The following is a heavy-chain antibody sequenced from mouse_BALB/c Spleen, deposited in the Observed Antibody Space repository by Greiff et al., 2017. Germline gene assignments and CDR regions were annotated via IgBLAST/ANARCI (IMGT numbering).Heavy chain of an antibody. CDR1: GYTFTDYN. V-gene: IGHV1S29*02. CDR3: ARTLDYGSKYYFDH. D-gene: IGHD1-1*01. J-gene: IGHJ2*01. Sequence: VQLQQSGPELVKPGASVKISCKASGYTFTDYNMHWVKQSHGKSLEWIGYIYPYNGGTGYNQKFKSKATLTVDNSSSTAYMELRSLTSEDSAVYYCARTLDYGSKYYFDHWGKGTTLTVPS. CDR2: IYPYNGGT.